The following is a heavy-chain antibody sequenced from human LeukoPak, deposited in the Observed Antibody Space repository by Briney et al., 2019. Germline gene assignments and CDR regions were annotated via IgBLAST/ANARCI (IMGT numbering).Heavy chain of an antibody. V-gene: IGHV3-9*03. D-gene: IGHD6-13*01. J-gene: IGHJ4*02. Sequence: GGSLRLSCAASGFTFDDYAMHWVRQAPGKGLEWVSGISWSSGSIGYADSVKGRFTISRDNAKNSLYLQMNSLRAEDMALYYCAKDIHSSWYVRGGFDYWGQGTLVTVSS. CDR2: ISWSSGSI. CDR3: AKDIHSSWYVRGGFDY. CDR1: GFTFDDYA.